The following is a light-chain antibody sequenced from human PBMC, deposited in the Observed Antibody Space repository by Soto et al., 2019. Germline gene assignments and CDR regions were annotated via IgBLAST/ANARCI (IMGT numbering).Light chain of an antibody. CDR1: QSVSSSY. V-gene: IGKV3-20*01. CDR2: GAS. J-gene: IGKJ3*01. Sequence: EIVLTQSPGTLSLSPGERATLSCRASQSVSSSYLAWYQQKPGQAPRLLIYGASGRPTGIPDRFSGSGSGTDFTLTISRLEAAAFAVYYCQQYGSAPPGMTFSPGTKVDIK. CDR3: QQYGSAPPGMT.